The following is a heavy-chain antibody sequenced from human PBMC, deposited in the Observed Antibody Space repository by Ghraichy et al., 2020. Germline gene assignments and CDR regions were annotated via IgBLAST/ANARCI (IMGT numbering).Heavy chain of an antibody. D-gene: IGHD3-10*01. CDR3: ARGGLFTYWYFDL. J-gene: IGHJ2*01. V-gene: IGHV4-59*01. Sequence: SETLSLTCTVSSGSISSFFWNWIRQPPGKGLEWIGFISFSGTIDYNPSLKSRVNISVDTSKTQLSLKLSSVTAADTAVYYWARGGLFTYWYFDLWGRGTLVTVSS. CDR2: ISFSGTI. CDR1: SGSISSFF.